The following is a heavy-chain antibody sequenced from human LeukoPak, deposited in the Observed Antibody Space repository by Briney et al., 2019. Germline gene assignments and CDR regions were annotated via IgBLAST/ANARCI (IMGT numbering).Heavy chain of an antibody. Sequence: SETLSLTCAVYGGSFSGYYWSWIRQPPGKGLEWIGEINHSGSTNYNPSLKSRVTISVDTSKNQFSLKLTSVTAADTAVYYCAGSGGYYINDFWGQGTLVTVSS. CDR2: INHSGST. D-gene: IGHD3-22*01. CDR3: AGSGGYYINDF. V-gene: IGHV4-34*01. CDR1: GGSFSGYY. J-gene: IGHJ4*02.